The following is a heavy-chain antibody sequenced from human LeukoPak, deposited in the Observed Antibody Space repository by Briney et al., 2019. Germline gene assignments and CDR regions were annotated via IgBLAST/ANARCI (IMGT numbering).Heavy chain of an antibody. CDR1: GDSVSGNSAA. CDR3: ARGLGVVVPAARSWFDP. J-gene: IGHJ5*02. CDR2: TYYRSKWYN. D-gene: IGHD2-2*01. Sequence: SQTLSLTCAISGDSVSGNSAAWNWIRQSPSRGLEWLGRTYYRSKWYNDYAVSVKSRITINPDTSKNQFSLQLNSVTPEDTAVYYCARGLGVVVPAARSWFDPWGQGTLVTVSS. V-gene: IGHV6-1*01.